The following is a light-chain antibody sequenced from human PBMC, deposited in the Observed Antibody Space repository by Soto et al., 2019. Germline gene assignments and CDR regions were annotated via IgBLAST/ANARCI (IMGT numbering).Light chain of an antibody. V-gene: IGLV1-44*01. CDR2: SEN. CDR3: ATWDDRLNGYV. J-gene: IGLJ1*01. CDR1: SSNIGSNT. Sequence: QTVVTQPPSASGTPGQRVAISCSGSSSNIGSNTVNWYQQLPGTAPKLLIYSENQRPSGVPDRFSGSRSGTSASLAISGLQSEDEADYYCATWDDRLNGYVFGTGTKVTVL.